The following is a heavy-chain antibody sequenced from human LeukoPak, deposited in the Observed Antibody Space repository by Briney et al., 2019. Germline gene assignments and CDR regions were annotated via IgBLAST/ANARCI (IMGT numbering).Heavy chain of an antibody. D-gene: IGHD5-12*01. Sequence: PGGSLRLSCAASGFTFSSHSMNWVRQAPGKGLEWVSSISGNSGYIYFANSVKGPFTISRDNAKNSLYLQVNSLRAEDTAVYYCAREGLSCSGYDCAFDIWGQGTMVTVSS. J-gene: IGHJ3*02. CDR2: ISGNSGYI. CDR3: AREGLSCSGYDCAFDI. CDR1: GFTFSSHS. V-gene: IGHV3-21*01.